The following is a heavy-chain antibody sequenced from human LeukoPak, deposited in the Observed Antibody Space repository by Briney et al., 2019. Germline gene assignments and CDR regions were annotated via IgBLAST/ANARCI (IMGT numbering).Heavy chain of an antibody. D-gene: IGHD2-15*01. V-gene: IGHV3-11*01. J-gene: IGHJ3*02. Sequence: GGSLTLSCAAFGFTFSDYYMTWIRQAPGKGLEWVSYITNSDKSMYYADSVKGRFTISRDNAKNSLHLQMNGLRAEGTAVYYCARIWPSVAAFDIWGEGTMVTVSS. CDR2: ITNSDKSM. CDR3: ARIWPSVAAFDI. CDR1: GFTFSDYY.